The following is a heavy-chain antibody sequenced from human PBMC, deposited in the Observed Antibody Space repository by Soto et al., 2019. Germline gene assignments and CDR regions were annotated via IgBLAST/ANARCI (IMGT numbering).Heavy chain of an antibody. CDR2: IYYLGNT. J-gene: IGHJ4*02. D-gene: IGHD6-13*01. CDR1: GGSISSSSSY. V-gene: IGHV4-39*01. Sequence: SETLSLTCTVSGGSISSSSSYWGWIRHPPGKGLEWVGNIYYLGNTYYNPSLGSRVTISVDTSKNQFSLKLRSVTAADTAVYYCARHTGGDSSFHIFFDYWGQGTLVTVSS. CDR3: ARHTGGDSSFHIFFDY.